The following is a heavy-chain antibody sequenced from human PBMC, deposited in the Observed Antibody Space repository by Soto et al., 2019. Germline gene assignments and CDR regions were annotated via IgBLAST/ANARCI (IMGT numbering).Heavy chain of an antibody. CDR2: INHSGST. V-gene: IGHV4-34*01. Sequence: SETLSLTCAVYGGSFSGYYWSWIRQPPGKGLEWIGEINHSGSTNYNPSLKSRVTISVDTSKNQFSLKLSSVTAADTAVYYCARSRRFHRGVVADRTLSYYYYYMDVWGKGTTVTVSS. J-gene: IGHJ6*03. D-gene: IGHD2-15*01. CDR1: GGSFSGYY. CDR3: ARSRRFHRGVVADRTLSYYYYYMDV.